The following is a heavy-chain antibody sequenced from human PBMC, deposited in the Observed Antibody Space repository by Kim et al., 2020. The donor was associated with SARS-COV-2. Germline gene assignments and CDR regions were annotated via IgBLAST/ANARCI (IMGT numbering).Heavy chain of an antibody. CDR1: GGSISSYY. CDR2: IYYSGST. D-gene: IGHD3-22*01. V-gene: IGHV4-59*01. J-gene: IGHJ6*02. CDR3: ARDGYYDSSGYYHYYYYGMDV. Sequence: SETLSLTCTVSGGSISSYYWSWIRQPPGKGLEWIGYIYYSGSTNYNPSLKSRVTISVDTSKNQFSLKLSSVTAADTAVYYCARDGYYDSSGYYHYYYYGMDVWGQGTTVTVSS.